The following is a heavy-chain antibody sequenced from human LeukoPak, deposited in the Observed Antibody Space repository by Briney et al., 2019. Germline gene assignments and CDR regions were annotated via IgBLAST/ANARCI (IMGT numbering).Heavy chain of an antibody. CDR1: GYTFTSYD. J-gene: IGHJ6*02. D-gene: IGHD6-13*01. CDR2: MNPNSGNT. V-gene: IGHV1-8*01. Sequence: VASVKVSCKASGYTFTSYDINWVRQATGQRLEWMGWMNPNSGNTGYAQKFQGRVTMTRNTSISTAYMELSSLRSEDTAVYHCARSRYSSSWYYYYYGMDVWGQGTTVTVSS. CDR3: ARSRYSSSWYYYYYGMDV.